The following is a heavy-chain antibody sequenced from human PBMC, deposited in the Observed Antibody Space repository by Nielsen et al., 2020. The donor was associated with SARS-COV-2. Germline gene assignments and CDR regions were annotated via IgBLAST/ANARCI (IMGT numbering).Heavy chain of an antibody. D-gene: IGHD3-9*01. Sequence: WVRQAPGQRLEWIGWIVVGSGNTNYAQKFQERVTITRDMSTSTAYMELSSLRSEDTAVYYCARDGEYYDILTGYYYYYGMDVWGQGTTVTVSS. CDR2: IVVGSGNT. J-gene: IGHJ6*02. CDR3: ARDGEYYDILTGYYYYYGMDV. V-gene: IGHV1-58*01.